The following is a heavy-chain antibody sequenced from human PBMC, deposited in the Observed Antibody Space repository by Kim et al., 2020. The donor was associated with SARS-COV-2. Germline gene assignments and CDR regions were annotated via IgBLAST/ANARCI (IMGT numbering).Heavy chain of an antibody. Sequence: WGSLRLSCAASGFTFSNAWMSWVRQAPGKGLEWVGRIKSKTDGGTTDYAAPVKGRFTISRDDSKNTLYLQMNSLKTEDTAVYYCTTSSYGSGSYYKVGFDYWGQGTLVTVSS. CDR1: GFTFSNAW. D-gene: IGHD3-10*01. J-gene: IGHJ4*02. CDR2: IKSKTDGGTT. CDR3: TTSSYGSGSYYKVGFDY. V-gene: IGHV3-15*01.